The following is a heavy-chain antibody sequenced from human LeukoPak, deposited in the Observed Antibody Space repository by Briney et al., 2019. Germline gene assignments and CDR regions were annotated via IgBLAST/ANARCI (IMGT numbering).Heavy chain of an antibody. CDR1: GGSFSGYY. CDR2: INHSGST. Sequence: SETLSLTCAVYGGSFSGYYWSWIRQPPGKGLEWIGEINHSGSTNYNPSLKSRVTISVDTSKNQFSLKLSSVTAADTAVYYCARGRYYGSGSYAGWFHPRGQGTLVTVSS. V-gene: IGHV4-34*01. CDR3: ARGRYYGSGSYAGWFHP. J-gene: IGHJ5*02. D-gene: IGHD3-10*01.